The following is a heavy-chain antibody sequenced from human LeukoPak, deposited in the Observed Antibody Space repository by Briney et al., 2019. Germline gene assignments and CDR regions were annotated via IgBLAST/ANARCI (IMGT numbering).Heavy chain of an antibody. CDR1: GRSFSGYY. J-gene: IGHJ4*02. D-gene: IGHD3-10*01. CDR2: INHSGST. CDR3: ARRARATVRGDYFDF. Sequence: NPSETLSLTCAIYGRSFSGYYWSWIRQPPGKGLEWIGEINHSGSTNYNPSLKSRVTISADTSKNQFSLQLNSVTAADTAVYYCARRARATVRGDYFDFWGQGTLVTVSS. V-gene: IGHV4-34*01.